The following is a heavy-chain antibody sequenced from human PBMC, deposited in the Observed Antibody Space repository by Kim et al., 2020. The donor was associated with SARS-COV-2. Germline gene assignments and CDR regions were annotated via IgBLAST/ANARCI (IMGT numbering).Heavy chain of an antibody. V-gene: IGHV3-74*01. CDR1: GFTFSSYW. Sequence: GGSLRLSCAASGFTFSSYWMHWVRQAPGKGLVWVSRINSDGSSTSYADSVKGRFTISRDNAKNTLYLQMNSLRAEDTAVYYCARDQGETGYYGVGAFDIWGQGTMVTVSS. CDR3: ARDQGETGYYGVGAFDI. J-gene: IGHJ3*02. D-gene: IGHD3-9*01. CDR2: INSDGSST.